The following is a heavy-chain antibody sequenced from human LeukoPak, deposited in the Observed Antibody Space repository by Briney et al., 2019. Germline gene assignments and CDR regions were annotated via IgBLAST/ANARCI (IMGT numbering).Heavy chain of an antibody. CDR2: ISAYNGNT. Sequence: ASVKVSCKASGYTFTSYGISWVRQAPGQGLEWMGWISAYNGNTNYAQKLQGRVTMTTDTSTSTAYMELRSLRSDDTAVYYCARREVAGRYYYYMDVWGKGTTVTVSS. V-gene: IGHV1-18*01. D-gene: IGHD6-19*01. CDR3: ARREVAGRYYYYMDV. J-gene: IGHJ6*03. CDR1: GYTFTSYG.